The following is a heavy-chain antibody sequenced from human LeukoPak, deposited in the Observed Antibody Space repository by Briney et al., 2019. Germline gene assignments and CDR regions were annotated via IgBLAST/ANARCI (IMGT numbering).Heavy chain of an antibody. Sequence: GRSLRLSCAASGSTFSRSDMHWVRQAPGKGLEWVAVISIDGSIKFYGDSLEGRFIISRDNSKNTLYLQMNSLRVEDTAVYYCAREGIFGVPDYFDHWGQGTLVTVSS. D-gene: IGHD3-10*02. J-gene: IGHJ4*02. CDR1: GSTFSRSD. CDR2: ISIDGSIK. CDR3: AREGIFGVPDYFDH. V-gene: IGHV3-30*01.